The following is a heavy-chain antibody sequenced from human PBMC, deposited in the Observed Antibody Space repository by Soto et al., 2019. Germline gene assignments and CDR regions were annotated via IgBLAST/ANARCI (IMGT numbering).Heavy chain of an antibody. V-gene: IGHV4-34*01. J-gene: IGHJ5*02. Sequence: QVQLQQWGAGLLKPSETLSLTCAVYGGSFSGYYWSWIRQPPGKGREWIGEINHSGSTNYNPSLKSRVTISVDTSNNQFSLKLSSVNAADTAVYYCARVSYQGYIADRPDWFDPWGQGTLVNVAA. CDR2: INHSGST. CDR3: ARVSYQGYIADRPDWFDP. D-gene: IGHD6-6*01. CDR1: GGSFSGYY.